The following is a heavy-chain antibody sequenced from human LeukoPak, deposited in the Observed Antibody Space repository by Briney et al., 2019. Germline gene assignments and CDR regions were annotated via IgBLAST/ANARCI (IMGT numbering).Heavy chain of an antibody. J-gene: IGHJ4*02. CDR3: SRSLEY. V-gene: IGHV3-7*01. CDR1: GFPFSGYW. CDR2: TKQDGSEQ. Sequence: PGGSLRLSCAASGFPFSGYWMDWVRQAPGKGMEWVANTKQDGSEQYYADSVKGRFTISRDNAKNALYLQTNSLRAEDTAVYYCSRSLEYWGQGALVTVSS.